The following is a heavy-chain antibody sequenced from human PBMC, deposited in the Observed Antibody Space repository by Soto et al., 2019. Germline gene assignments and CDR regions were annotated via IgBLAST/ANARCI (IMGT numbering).Heavy chain of an antibody. V-gene: IGHV1-8*01. Sequence: ASVKVSCKASGYTFTIYDINCVLQSTLQGLDWMGCMNPNSGNTGYAQKFQGRVTMTRNTSISTAYMELSSLRSEDTAVYYCARASSPYYDFWSGYSLLDYGMDVWGQGTTVTVSS. J-gene: IGHJ6*02. CDR3: ARASSPYYDFWSGYSLLDYGMDV. D-gene: IGHD3-3*01. CDR1: GYTFTIYD. CDR2: MNPNSGNT.